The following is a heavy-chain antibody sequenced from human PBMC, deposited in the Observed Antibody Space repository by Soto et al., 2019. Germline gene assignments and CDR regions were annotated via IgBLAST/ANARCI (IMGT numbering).Heavy chain of an antibody. V-gene: IGHV4-4*02. D-gene: IGHD3-10*01. CDR3: ARRYGSAFDI. Sequence: SETLSLTCTVSGDSMSSSNWWNWVRQPPGKGLEWIGEAHHSGRTNYNPSLKSRVTISVDTSKNQFSLKLSSVTAADTAVYYCARRYGSAFDIWGQGTMVT. J-gene: IGHJ3*02. CDR1: GDSMSSSNW. CDR2: AHHSGRT.